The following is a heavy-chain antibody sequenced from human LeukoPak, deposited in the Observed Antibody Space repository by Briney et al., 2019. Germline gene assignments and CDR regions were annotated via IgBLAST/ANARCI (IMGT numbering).Heavy chain of an antibody. V-gene: IGHV4-61*02. CDR1: GGSISSGSYY. J-gene: IGHJ3*02. Sequence: SETLSLTCTVSGGSISSGSYYWRWLRQPAGTGLEWIGRIYTSGSTNSNPSLKSRVTISVDTSKNQFSLKLSSVTAADTAVYYCARDLGITDAFDIWGQGTMVTVSS. CDR2: IYTSGST. CDR3: ARDLGITDAFDI. D-gene: IGHD3-16*01.